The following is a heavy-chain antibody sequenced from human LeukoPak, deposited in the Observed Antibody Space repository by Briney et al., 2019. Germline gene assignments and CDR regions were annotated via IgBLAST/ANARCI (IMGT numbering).Heavy chain of an antibody. CDR1: GFTFSSYG. CDR2: ISGSGGST. Sequence: GGSLRLSCAASGFTFSSYGMSWVRQAPGKGLEWVSAISGSGGSTYYADSVKGRFTISRDNSKNTLYLQMSSLRAEDTAVYYCARGPRYGDYVEIYYYYYMDVWGKGTTVTVSS. D-gene: IGHD4-17*01. CDR3: ARGPRYGDYVEIYYYYYMDV. J-gene: IGHJ6*03. V-gene: IGHV3-23*01.